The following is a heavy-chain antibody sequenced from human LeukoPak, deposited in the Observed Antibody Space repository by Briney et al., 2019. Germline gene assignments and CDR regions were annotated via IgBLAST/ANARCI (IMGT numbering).Heavy chain of an antibody. V-gene: IGHV3-48*01. CDR2: ISTSGSTK. CDR3: AMYYDSSGRNF. CDR1: RFTLSDYN. J-gene: IGHJ4*02. D-gene: IGHD3-22*01. Sequence: GGSLRLSCAASRFTLSDYNMNWVRQAPGKGLEWISYISTSGSTKYYVDSVKGRFTISRDNAQNSLYLQMNSLRAEDTAVYYCAMYYDSSGRNFWGQGTLVSVSS.